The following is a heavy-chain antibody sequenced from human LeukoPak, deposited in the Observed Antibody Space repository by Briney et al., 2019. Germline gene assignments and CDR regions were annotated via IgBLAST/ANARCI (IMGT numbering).Heavy chain of an antibody. CDR2: IKQDGSEK. J-gene: IGHJ5*02. Sequence: GGSLRLSCAASGFTFSSYWMSWVRQAPGTGLEWVANIKQDGSEKYYVDSVKGRFTISRDNAKNSLYLQMNSLRAEDTAVYYCARYHIVVVPAAILPWFDPWGQGTLVTVSS. CDR1: GFTFSSYW. V-gene: IGHV3-7*01. D-gene: IGHD2-2*02. CDR3: ARYHIVVVPAAILPWFDP.